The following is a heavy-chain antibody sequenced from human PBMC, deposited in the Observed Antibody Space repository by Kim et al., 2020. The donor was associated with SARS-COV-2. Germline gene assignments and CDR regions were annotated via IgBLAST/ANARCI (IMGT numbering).Heavy chain of an antibody. D-gene: IGHD3-10*01. Sequence: GGSLRLSCAASGFTFGDYAIHWVRQPPGKGLEWVSSISWNSGNIGYADSVKGRLTISIDNAKNSLYLQINSLRAEDTALYYCAKDLSRYGSGTYNPHFDYWGQGTLVTVSS. CDR2: ISWNSGNI. J-gene: IGHJ4*02. CDR1: GFTFGDYA. V-gene: IGHV3-9*01. CDR3: AKDLSRYGSGTYNPHFDY.